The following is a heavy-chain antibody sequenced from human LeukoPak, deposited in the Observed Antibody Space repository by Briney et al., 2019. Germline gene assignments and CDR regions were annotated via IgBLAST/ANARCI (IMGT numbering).Heavy chain of an antibody. CDR1: AFTFSDYA. CDR2: ISGSGNTV. Sequence: GGSLRLSCAASAFTFSDYAMNWVRQAPGKGLEWVSAISGSGNTVHYADSVKGRFTISRDNSKSTLYLQMNSLTAEDTAVYYCAKAGGYYYYFYMDVWGKGTTVTVSS. CDR3: AKAGGYYYYFYMDV. J-gene: IGHJ6*03. D-gene: IGHD2-8*02. V-gene: IGHV3-23*01.